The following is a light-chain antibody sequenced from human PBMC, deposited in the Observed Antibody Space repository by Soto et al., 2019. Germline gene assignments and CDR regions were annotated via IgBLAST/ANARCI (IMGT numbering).Light chain of an antibody. Sequence: QSVLTQPASVSGSPGQSITISCTGTSSDIGGYNFVSWYQQHPGKAPKLMIFEVSNRPSGVPDRFSGSKSGNTASLTISGLQAEDEADYYCSSYASRSTRYVFGTGTPLTVL. CDR2: EVS. J-gene: IGLJ1*01. CDR1: SSDIGGYNF. V-gene: IGLV2-14*01. CDR3: SSYASRSTRYV.